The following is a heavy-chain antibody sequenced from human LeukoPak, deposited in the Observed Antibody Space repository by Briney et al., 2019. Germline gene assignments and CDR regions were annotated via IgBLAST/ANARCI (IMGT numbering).Heavy chain of an antibody. Sequence: GGSLRLSRAASGFTFNSHAMSWVRQAPGKGLEWVAGISGSGRSTYYADSVKGRFTISRDNSKNTLYLQVNSLRAEDTAVYYCAKVRSYSSGCCDYWGQGTLVTVSS. V-gene: IGHV3-23*01. CDR2: ISGSGRST. CDR3: AKVRSYSSGCCDY. J-gene: IGHJ4*02. CDR1: GFTFNSHA. D-gene: IGHD6-19*01.